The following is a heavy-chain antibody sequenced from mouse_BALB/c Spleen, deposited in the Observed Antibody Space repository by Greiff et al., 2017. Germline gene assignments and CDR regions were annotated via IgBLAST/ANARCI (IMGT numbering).Heavy chain of an antibody. Sequence: EVQLVESGGGLVQPGGSLKLSCAASGFTFSSYGMSWVRQTPDKRLELVATINSNGGSTYYPDSVKGRFTISRDNAKNTLYLQMSSLKSEDTAMYYCARDRRYYYATDYWGQGTSVTVSS. V-gene: IGHV5-6-3*01. CDR1: GFTFSSYG. J-gene: IGHJ4*01. CDR3: ARDRRYYYATDY. CDR2: INSNGGST.